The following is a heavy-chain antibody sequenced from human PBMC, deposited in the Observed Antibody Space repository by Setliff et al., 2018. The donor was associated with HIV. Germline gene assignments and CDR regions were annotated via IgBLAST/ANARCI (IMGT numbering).Heavy chain of an antibody. CDR3: ARTEAYNNYEDY. D-gene: IGHD3-10*01. J-gene: IGHJ4*02. CDR2: ISGYNGRT. CDR1: VYTCTTVG. V-gene: IGHV1-18*01. Sequence: GASVXXSXXASVYTCTTVGXXXVRQASGQGLEWRGWISGYNGRTHYAXKFQGRVTMTTDTSTSTANMALRSLRSDDTAVYYCARTEAYNNYEDYWGQGTLVTVSS.